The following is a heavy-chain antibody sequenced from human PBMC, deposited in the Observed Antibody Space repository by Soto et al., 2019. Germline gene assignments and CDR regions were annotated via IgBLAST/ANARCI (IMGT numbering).Heavy chain of an antibody. CDR1: GFTFSSYW. CDR3: ARGPTYSSSWYGLDY. Sequence: GGSLRLSCTASGFTFSSYWMHWVRQAPGKGLMWVSRINSDGSSTTYADSVKGRFTNSRDNAKSTFYLQMNSLRDEDTAVYFCARGPTYSSSWYGLDYWGQGTLVTVSS. CDR2: INSDGSST. D-gene: IGHD6-13*01. V-gene: IGHV3-74*01. J-gene: IGHJ4*02.